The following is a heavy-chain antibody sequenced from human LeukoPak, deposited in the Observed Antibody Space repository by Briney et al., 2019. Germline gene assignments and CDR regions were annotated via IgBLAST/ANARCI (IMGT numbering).Heavy chain of an antibody. V-gene: IGHV4-59*08. Sequence: SETLSLTCNVSGGSISPYYWSWIRQSPGKGLELIGYIYYSGYTNYNPSLKSRVTISLDTSKNQFSLKLSSVTAADTAMYYCARHEQFGETIDYWGQGTLVTVSS. J-gene: IGHJ4*02. D-gene: IGHD3-10*01. CDR1: GGSISPYY. CDR2: IYYSGYT. CDR3: ARHEQFGETIDY.